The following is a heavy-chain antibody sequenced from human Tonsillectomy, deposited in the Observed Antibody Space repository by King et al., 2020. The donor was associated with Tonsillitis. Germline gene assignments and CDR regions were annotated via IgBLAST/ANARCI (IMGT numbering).Heavy chain of an antibody. CDR2: IYSGGSST. J-gene: IGHJ6*02. D-gene: IGHD5-18*01. Sequence: VQLVESGGGLVQPGGSLRLSCAASGFTFSSYAMSWVRQAPGKGLEWVSVIYSGGSSTYYADSVKGRFTISRDNSKNTLYLQINSLRAEDTALYYCARNPTGYRYVYGYYYYYMDVWGQGTTVTVSS. V-gene: IGHV3-23*03. CDR3: ARNPTGYRYVYGYYYYYMDV. CDR1: GFTFSSYA.